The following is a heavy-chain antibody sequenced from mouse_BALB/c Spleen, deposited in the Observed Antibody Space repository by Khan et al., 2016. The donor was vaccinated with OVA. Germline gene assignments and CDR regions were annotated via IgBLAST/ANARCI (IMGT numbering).Heavy chain of an antibody. J-gene: IGHJ3*01. CDR2: ITYNGGT. Sequence: EVQLVESGPGLVKPSQSLSLTCTVTGYSITSDYAWNWIRQFPGNQLEWMGYITYNGGTSYHPSLKSRISITRDTSKNQFFLRLNSVTTEDSATYYGGRWFAYWGQGTLVTVS. V-gene: IGHV3-2*02. CDR3: GRWFAY. CDR1: GYSITSDYA.